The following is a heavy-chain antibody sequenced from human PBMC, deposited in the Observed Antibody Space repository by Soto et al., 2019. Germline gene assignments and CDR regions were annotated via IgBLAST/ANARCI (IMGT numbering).Heavy chain of an antibody. CDR1: GFTFSNAW. Sequence: EVQLVESGGGLVKPGGSLRLSCAASGFTFSNAWMNWVRQAPGKGLEWVGRIKSKTDGGTTDYAAHVKSRFTISRDDSKNKLYPQMDSLKTEDPAVYYFTTDGESFLNFDYWGQGTLVTVSS. V-gene: IGHV3-15*07. CDR3: TTDGESFLNFDY. CDR2: IKSKTDGGTT. D-gene: IGHD1-26*01. J-gene: IGHJ4*02.